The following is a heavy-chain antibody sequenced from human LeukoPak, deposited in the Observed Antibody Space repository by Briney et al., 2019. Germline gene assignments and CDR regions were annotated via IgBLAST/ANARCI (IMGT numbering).Heavy chain of an antibody. Sequence: ASVKVSCKASGGTFSSYAISWVRQAPGQGLEWMGGIIPIFGTANYAQKFQGRVTITTDESTSTAYMELSSLRSEDTAVYYCARGMEDYVWGNYLQWGQGTLVTVSS. CDR3: ARGMEDYVWGNYLQ. V-gene: IGHV1-69*05. CDR1: GGTFSSYA. D-gene: IGHD3-16*02. J-gene: IGHJ4*02. CDR2: IIPIFGTA.